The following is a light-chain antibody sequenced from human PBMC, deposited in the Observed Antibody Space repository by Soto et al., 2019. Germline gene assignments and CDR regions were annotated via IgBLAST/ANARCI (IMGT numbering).Light chain of an antibody. Sequence: EIVLTQSPGTLSLSPGERATLSCRASQSVSSSYLAWYQQKPGQAPRLLIYGASSRATGIPDRFSGSGSGTDFTFTFSRLEPEDFAVYYGQQYGSSPITFGQGARLESK. CDR2: GAS. CDR1: QSVSSSY. V-gene: IGKV3-20*01. CDR3: QQYGSSPIT. J-gene: IGKJ5*01.